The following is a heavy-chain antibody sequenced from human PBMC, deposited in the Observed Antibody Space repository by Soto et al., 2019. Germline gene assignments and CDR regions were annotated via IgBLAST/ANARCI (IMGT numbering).Heavy chain of an antibody. D-gene: IGHD4-17*01. V-gene: IGHV1-18*01. CDR2: ISAYNVNT. CDR1: GYTFTSYG. CDR3: ARVQIHGTVTRLGFDY. Sequence: QVQLVQSGAEVKKPGASVKVSCKASGYTFTSYGISWVRQAPGQGLEWMGGISAYNVNTNYAQKLQDRVTMTTDTSTSTAYMELRSLRSDDTAVYYCARVQIHGTVTRLGFDYWGQGTLVTVSS. J-gene: IGHJ4*02.